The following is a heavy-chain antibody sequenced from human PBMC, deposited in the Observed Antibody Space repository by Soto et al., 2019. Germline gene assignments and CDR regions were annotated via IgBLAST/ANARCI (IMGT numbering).Heavy chain of an antibody. Sequence: ASVEVSCKTSGYSFTNYGINWVRQAPGQGLEWMGWISPFTGDTHYTQSLQGRITVTTDTSTNTAYMELRSLRSADTAVYYCARSCSGGSCHSAYWGQGTLVTVSS. CDR2: ISPFTGDT. CDR1: GYSFTNYG. J-gene: IGHJ4*02. CDR3: ARSCSGGSCHSAY. V-gene: IGHV1-18*04. D-gene: IGHD2-15*01.